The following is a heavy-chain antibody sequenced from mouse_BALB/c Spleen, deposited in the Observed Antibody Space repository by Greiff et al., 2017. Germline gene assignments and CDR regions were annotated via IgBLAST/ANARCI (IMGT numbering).Heavy chain of an antibody. Sequence: EVMLVESGGGLVKPGGSLKLSCAASGFTFSSYAMSWVRQTPEKRLEWVASISSGGSTYYPDSVKGRFTISRDNARNILYLQMSSLRSEDTAMYYCARQGNYERWYFDVWGAGTTVTVSS. V-gene: IGHV5-6-5*01. CDR2: ISSGGST. J-gene: IGHJ1*01. CDR1: GFTFSSYA. CDR3: ARQGNYERWYFDV. D-gene: IGHD2-1*01.